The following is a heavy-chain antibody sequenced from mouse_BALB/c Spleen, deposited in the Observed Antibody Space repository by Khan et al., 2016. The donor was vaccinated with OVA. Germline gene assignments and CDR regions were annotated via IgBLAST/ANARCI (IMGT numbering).Heavy chain of an antibody. CDR1: GFSLTSYG. CDR2: ISAGGST. V-gene: IGHV2-9*02. J-gene: IGHJ2*01. Sequence: VQLQESGPGLVAPSQTLSITCTVSGFSLTSYGVHWVRQPPGKGLEWLGDISAGGSTNYNSALMYRMSISKDNSKSQVVLQMTSLQTEDTAVYYCARVEDKWGQGTTLTVSS. CDR3: ARVEDK.